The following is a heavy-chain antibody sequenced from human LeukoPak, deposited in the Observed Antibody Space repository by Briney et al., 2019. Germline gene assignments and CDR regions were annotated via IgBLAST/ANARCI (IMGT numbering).Heavy chain of an antibody. J-gene: IGHJ4*02. CDR3: AKDPRGWERRDY. V-gene: IGHV3-13*01. CDR2: MGIVGDT. CDR1: GFTLSNYD. D-gene: IGHD1-26*01. Sequence: GGSLRLSCAASGFTLSNYDMHWVRQATGKGLEWVSRMGIVGDTYYSGSVKGRFTVSRENAKNSLNLQMNSLRAEDTAVYYCAKDPRGWERRDYWGQGTLVTVSS.